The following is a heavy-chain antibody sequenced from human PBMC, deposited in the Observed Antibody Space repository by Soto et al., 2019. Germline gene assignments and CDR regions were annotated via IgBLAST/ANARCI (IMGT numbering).Heavy chain of an antibody. D-gene: IGHD4-17*01. J-gene: IGHJ6*02. V-gene: IGHV1-18*01. Sequence: ASVKVSCKASGYTFTNSGISWVRQAPGQGLEWMGWISTDNGNTNYAQHLQGRVTITRDTSASTAYMELSSLRSEDTAVYYCARTVGYYYGMDVWGQGTTVTAP. CDR2: ISTDNGNT. CDR1: GYTFTNSG. CDR3: ARTVGYYYGMDV.